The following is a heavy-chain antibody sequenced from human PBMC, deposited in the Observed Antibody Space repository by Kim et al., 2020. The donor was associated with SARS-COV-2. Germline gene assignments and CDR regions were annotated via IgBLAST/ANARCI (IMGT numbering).Heavy chain of an antibody. CDR3: ATEGVPAGGNSGAFDI. D-gene: IGHD6-13*01. J-gene: IGHJ3*02. Sequence: GGSLRLSCAASGFTFTAYTMHWVRQTPGKGLEWLAFISSDGNNDWYADSVKGRFTISRDISENTLFLQMNSLTVEDTAVYYCATEGVPAGGNSGAFDIWGQGTMVTVSS. CDR1: GFTFTAYT. V-gene: IGHV3-30-3*01. CDR2: ISSDGNND.